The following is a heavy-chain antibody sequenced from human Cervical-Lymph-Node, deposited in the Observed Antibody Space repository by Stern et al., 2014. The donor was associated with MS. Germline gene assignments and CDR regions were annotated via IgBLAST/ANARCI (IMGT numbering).Heavy chain of an antibody. CDR3: ARVLSLATSDS. CDR1: GYTFTTYY. CDR2: FNPSGGKT. D-gene: IGHD1-1*01. Sequence: VQLEESGAEIRKPGASAKISCEASGYTFTTYYMHWVRQAPGQGLEWVALFNPSGGKTTYAQRFQGRVTVTGDTSTSTVYMELTGLRSEDTAVYYCARVLSLATSDSWGQGTLVIVSS. J-gene: IGHJ4*02. V-gene: IGHV1-46*01.